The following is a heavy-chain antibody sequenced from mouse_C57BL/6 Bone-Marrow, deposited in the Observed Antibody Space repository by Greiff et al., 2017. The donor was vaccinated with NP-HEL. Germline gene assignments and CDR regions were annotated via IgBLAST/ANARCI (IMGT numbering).Heavy chain of an antibody. D-gene: IGHD1-1*01. CDR3: AKYYYGSSEYFDV. Sequence: QVQLKQSGPGLVQPSQSLSITCTVSGFSLTSYGVHWVRQPPGKGLEWLGVIWSGGSTDYNAAFISRLSISKDNSKSQVFFKMNSLQADDTAIYYCAKYYYGSSEYFDVWGTGTTVTVSS. V-gene: IGHV2-4*01. CDR1: GFSLTSYG. J-gene: IGHJ1*03. CDR2: IWSGGST.